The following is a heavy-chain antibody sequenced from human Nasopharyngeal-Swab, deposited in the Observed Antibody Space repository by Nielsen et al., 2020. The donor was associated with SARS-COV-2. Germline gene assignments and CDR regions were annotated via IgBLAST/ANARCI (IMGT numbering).Heavy chain of an antibody. CDR3: ARAAYSGSYYGALDI. J-gene: IGHJ3*02. CDR1: GFTFSSYW. Sequence: GESLKISCAASGFTFSSYWMSWVRQAPGKGLEWVANIKQDGSEKYYVDSVKGRFIISRDNAKNSLYLQMNSLRAEDTAVYYCARAAYSGSYYGALDIWGQGTMVTVSS. D-gene: IGHD1-26*01. CDR2: IKQDGSEK. V-gene: IGHV3-7*01.